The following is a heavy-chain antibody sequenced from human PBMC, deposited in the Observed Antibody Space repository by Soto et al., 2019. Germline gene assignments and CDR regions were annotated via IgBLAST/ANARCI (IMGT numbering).Heavy chain of an antibody. CDR3: ASVPRNYYENSGTNISYYHCIDV. CDR1: GGTFSSYA. V-gene: IGHV1-69*13. Sequence: SVKVSCKASGGTFSSYAMSWVRQAPGQGLEWMGGIILIFGTEDYAQKFQGRVTITGDESTSPAYIELSSLRSEDTAVYYCASVPRNYYENSGTNISYYHCIDVWGPGTMVTVSS. J-gene: IGHJ6*02. D-gene: IGHD3-22*01. CDR2: IILIFGTE.